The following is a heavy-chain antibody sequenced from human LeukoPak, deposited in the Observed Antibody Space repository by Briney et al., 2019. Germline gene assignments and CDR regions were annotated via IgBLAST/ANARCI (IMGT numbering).Heavy chain of an antibody. CDR1: GYSISSGYY. J-gene: IGHJ3*02. V-gene: IGHV4-38-2*01. CDR2: IYHSGST. Sequence: SETLSLTCAVSGYSISSGYYWGWIRQPPGKGLEWIGSIYHSGSTYYNPSLKSRVTISVDTSKNQFSLKLSSVTAADTAVYYCARNGGIPRFGVVKTPRGAFDIWGQGTMVTVSS. CDR3: ARNGGIPRFGVVKTPRGAFDI. D-gene: IGHD3-3*01.